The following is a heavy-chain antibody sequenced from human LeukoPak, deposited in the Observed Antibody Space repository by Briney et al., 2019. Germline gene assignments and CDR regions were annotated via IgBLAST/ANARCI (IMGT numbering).Heavy chain of an antibody. V-gene: IGHV4-34*01. CDR3: ARDSVAIAAADY. Sequence: SETLSLTCAVYGGSFSGYYWSWIRQPPGKGLEWIGEINHSGSTYYNPSLKSRVTISVDTSKNQFSLKLSSVTAADTAVYYCARDSVAIAAADYWGQGTLVTVSS. J-gene: IGHJ4*02. CDR2: INHSGST. D-gene: IGHD6-13*01. CDR1: GGSFSGYY.